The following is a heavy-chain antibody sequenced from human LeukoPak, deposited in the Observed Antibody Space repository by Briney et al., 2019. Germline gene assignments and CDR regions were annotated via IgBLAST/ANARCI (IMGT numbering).Heavy chain of an antibody. D-gene: IGHD2-2*03. CDR1: GVTFSSYG. V-gene: IGHV3-30*18. J-gene: IGHJ4*02. Sequence: GGSLRLSCAASGVTFSSYGMHWVRQAPGKGLEWVAVISYDGSNKYYADSVKGRFTISRDNSKNTLYLQMNSLRAEDTAVYYCAKDGYCSSTSCPGAREHTEWGQGTLVTVSS. CDR2: ISYDGSNK. CDR3: AKDGYCSSTSCPGAREHTE.